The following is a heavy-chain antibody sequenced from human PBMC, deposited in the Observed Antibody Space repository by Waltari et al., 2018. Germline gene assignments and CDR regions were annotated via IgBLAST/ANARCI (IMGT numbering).Heavy chain of an antibody. Sequence: QVQLVQSGAEVKKPGSSVKVSCKASGGTFSSYAISWVRQAPGQGLEWMGGSIPILGIANYAQKFQGRVTITADKSTSTAYMELSSLRSEDTAVYYCASVRANYYDSSGYYDAFDIWGQGTMVTVSS. V-gene: IGHV1-69*10. D-gene: IGHD3-22*01. J-gene: IGHJ3*02. CDR1: GGTFSSYA. CDR2: SIPILGIA. CDR3: ASVRANYYDSSGYYDAFDI.